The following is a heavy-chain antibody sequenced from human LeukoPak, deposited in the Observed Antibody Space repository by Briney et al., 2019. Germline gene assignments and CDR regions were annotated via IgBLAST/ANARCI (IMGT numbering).Heavy chain of an antibody. CDR2: INANSGGT. V-gene: IGHV1-2*02. D-gene: IGHD6-19*01. Sequence: ASMSVSCTASGYTFTGYYMHWVRQAPGQGLEWMGWINANSGGTNYAQKFQGRVTMTRDTSISTAYMELSRLRSDDTAVYYCARVRVPYSSGWSIFDYWGQGTLVTVSS. CDR3: ARVRVPYSSGWSIFDY. CDR1: GYTFTGYY. J-gene: IGHJ4*02.